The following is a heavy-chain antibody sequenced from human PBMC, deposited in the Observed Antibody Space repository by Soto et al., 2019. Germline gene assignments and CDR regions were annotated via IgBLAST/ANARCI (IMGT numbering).Heavy chain of an antibody. CDR2: IYWDGDR. CDR3: VHSRCGGDCLQSYSSHYYYGMDI. Sequence: QITLKESGPTLVKPTQTLTLTCTFSGFSLSTGGMGVGWIRQPPGKALEWLALIYWDGDRRYRPSLMSTLTIAKDSSKNQVVLTMTTMDPVDTATYYCVHSRCGGDCLQSYSSHYYYGMDIWGQGTTVTVSS. J-gene: IGHJ6*02. CDR1: GFSLSTGGMG. D-gene: IGHD2-21*02. V-gene: IGHV2-5*02.